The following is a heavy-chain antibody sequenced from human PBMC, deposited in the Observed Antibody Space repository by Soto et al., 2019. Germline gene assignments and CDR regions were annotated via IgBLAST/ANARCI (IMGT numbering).Heavy chain of an antibody. CDR3: AGEYYYDSSGYYANFDY. J-gene: IGHJ4*02. CDR1: GGTFSSYA. V-gene: IGHV1-69*13. Sequence: GASVKVSCKASGGTFSSYAISWVRQAPGQGLEWMGGIIPIFGTANYAQKFQGRVTITADESTSTAYMELSSLRSEDTAVYYCAGEYYYDSSGYYANFDYWGQGTLVTVSS. CDR2: IIPIFGTA. D-gene: IGHD3-22*01.